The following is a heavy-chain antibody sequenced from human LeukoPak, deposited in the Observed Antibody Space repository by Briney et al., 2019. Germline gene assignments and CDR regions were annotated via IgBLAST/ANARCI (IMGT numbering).Heavy chain of an antibody. J-gene: IGHJ4*02. CDR2: ISGRGGST. Sequence: GGSLRLSCAASGFTFSSYAMTWVRQAPGEGLDRVSIISGRGGSTYYADSVKGRFTISRDNSKNTLYLQMNSLRAEDTALYYCAKQIVGATTFDDWGQGTLVTVSS. V-gene: IGHV3-23*01. D-gene: IGHD1-26*01. CDR3: AKQIVGATTFDD. CDR1: GFTFSSYA.